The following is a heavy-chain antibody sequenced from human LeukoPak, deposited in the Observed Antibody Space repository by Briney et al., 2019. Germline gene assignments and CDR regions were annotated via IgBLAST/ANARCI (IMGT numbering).Heavy chain of an antibody. V-gene: IGHV3-23*01. CDR2: ITSGGST. CDR3: ATGCSSTSCHDTGYEY. D-gene: IGHD2-2*01. Sequence: GGSLRLSCAGSGFTFSSYAMNWVCQAPGKGLEWVSGITSGGSTYFADSVKGRFTISRDNSKSTVYLQMNSLRAEDTAIYYCATGCSSTSCHDTGYEYWGQGTLVTVSS. J-gene: IGHJ4*02. CDR1: GFTFSSYA.